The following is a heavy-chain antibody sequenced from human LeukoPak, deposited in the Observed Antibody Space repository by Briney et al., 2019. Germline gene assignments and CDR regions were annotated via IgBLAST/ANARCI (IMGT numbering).Heavy chain of an antibody. CDR1: GGSISSYY. Sequence: RSSETLSLTCTVSGGSISSYYWSWIRQPAGKGLEWIGRIYTSGSTNYNASLKSRVSMSVDTSKNQFSLKLSSVTAADTAVFYCARENSGNYREFDYWGQGTLVTVSS. CDR2: IYTSGST. J-gene: IGHJ4*02. V-gene: IGHV4-4*07. CDR3: ARENSGNYREFDY. D-gene: IGHD1-26*01.